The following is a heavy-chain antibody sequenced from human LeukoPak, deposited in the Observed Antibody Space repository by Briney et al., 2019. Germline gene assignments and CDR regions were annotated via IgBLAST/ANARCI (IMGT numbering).Heavy chain of an antibody. D-gene: IGHD6-13*01. J-gene: IGHJ4*02. Sequence: GASVKVSCKASGYTFTNYYMHWVRPAPGQGLDWMGIINPSGGSTSSAQKFQGRVNMARDTTTSTVYMELSSLRTEDTDVYYCASSISDSSSWYGGDSSGPGDYWGQGTLVTVSS. CDR2: INPSGGST. V-gene: IGHV1-46*01. CDR3: ASSISDSSSWYGGDSSGPGDY. CDR1: GYTFTNYY.